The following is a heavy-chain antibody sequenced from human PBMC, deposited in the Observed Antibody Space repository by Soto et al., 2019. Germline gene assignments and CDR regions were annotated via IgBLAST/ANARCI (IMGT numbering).Heavy chain of an antibody. D-gene: IGHD3-16*01. Sequence: EVQLVESGGGLVQPGGSLRLSCAASGFTLSTYWMHWVRQAPGKGLVWVSRINNDGSTTNYADAVKGRFTISRDNAKNTLYLQMNSLPAEDTAVYYCARVARGAWGVFDHWGQGTLVTVSS. CDR2: INNDGSTT. CDR3: ARVARGAWGVFDH. V-gene: IGHV3-74*01. J-gene: IGHJ4*02. CDR1: GFTLSTYW.